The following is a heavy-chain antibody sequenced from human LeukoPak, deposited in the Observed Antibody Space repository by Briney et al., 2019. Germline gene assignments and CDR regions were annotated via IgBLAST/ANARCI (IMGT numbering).Heavy chain of an antibody. Sequence: GGSLRLSCAASEFTFSSSWMTWVRQAPGKGLEWVASTNQDGNEKYYVDSVKGRFTISRDNAKNSLFLQMSSLRAEDTAVYYCAKMERITMIRGLINYHYYSYYIDVWGKGTTVTVSS. D-gene: IGHD3-10*01. CDR3: AKMERITMIRGLINYHYYSYYIDV. J-gene: IGHJ6*03. CDR1: EFTFSSSW. V-gene: IGHV3-7*01. CDR2: TNQDGNEK.